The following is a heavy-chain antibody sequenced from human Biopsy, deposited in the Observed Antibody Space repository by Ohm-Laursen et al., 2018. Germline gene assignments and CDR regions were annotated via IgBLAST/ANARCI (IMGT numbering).Heavy chain of an antibody. Sequence: SQTLSLTCAVHGPSLMTHYWTRIRQPPGRGLEWIAEINHRGSNNYNPSLESRVTTSVETSKNQISLKLNLVTAADTAVYYCARGGGLLHGNSWFDPWGQGTPVTVSP. CDR1: GPSLMTHY. J-gene: IGHJ5*02. V-gene: IGHV4-34*01. D-gene: IGHD2-15*01. CDR3: ARGGGLLHGNSWFDP. CDR2: INHRGSN.